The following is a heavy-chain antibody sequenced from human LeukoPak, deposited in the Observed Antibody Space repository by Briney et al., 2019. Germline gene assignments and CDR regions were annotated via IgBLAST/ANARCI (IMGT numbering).Heavy chain of an antibody. Sequence: WGSLRLSCAASGFTFSSYNMNWGRQAPRKGVGWVSSITSSVNYMYYADSVKGRFTISRDNAKNSLYLQMDSLRAEDTALYYCARDRGYCSGGTCYPVYFDYWGQGTLVTVSS. CDR3: ARDRGYCSGGTCYPVYFDY. CDR2: ITSSVNYM. CDR1: GFTFSSYN. D-gene: IGHD2-15*01. J-gene: IGHJ4*02. V-gene: IGHV3-21*01.